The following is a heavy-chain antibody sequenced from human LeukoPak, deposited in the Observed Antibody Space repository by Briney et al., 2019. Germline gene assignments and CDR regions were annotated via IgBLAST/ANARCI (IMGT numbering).Heavy chain of an antibody. CDR1: GFTFTSYA. D-gene: IGHD5-18*01. CDR2: ISGSGGSI. Sequence: GGSLRLSCAASGFTFTSYAMSWVRQAPGKGLEWVSGISGSGGSIYYADSVKGRFIISRDNSKNTLYLQMNSLRAEDTAVYYCASSGGYSYGDYWGQGTLVTVSS. CDR3: ASSGGYSYGDY. J-gene: IGHJ4*02. V-gene: IGHV3-23*01.